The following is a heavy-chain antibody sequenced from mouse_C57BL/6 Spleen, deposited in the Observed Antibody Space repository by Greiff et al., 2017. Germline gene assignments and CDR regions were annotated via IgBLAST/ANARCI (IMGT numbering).Heavy chain of an antibody. V-gene: IGHV7-3*01. CDR3: AREYDVAWFAY. D-gene: IGHD2-14*01. J-gene: IGHJ3*01. CDR2: IRNKANGYTT. Sequence: EVKLVESGGGLVQPGGSLSLSCAASGFTFTDYYMSWVRQPPGKALEWLGFIRNKANGYTTEYSVSVKGRFTISTDNSQRILYLQMNALRAEESATYYCAREYDVAWFAYWGQGTLVTVSA. CDR1: GFTFTDYY.